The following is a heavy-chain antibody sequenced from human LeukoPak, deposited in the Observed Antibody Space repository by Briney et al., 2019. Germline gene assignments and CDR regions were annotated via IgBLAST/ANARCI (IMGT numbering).Heavy chain of an antibody. CDR2: IYSGGST. CDR3: ASHYDILTGLDY. V-gene: IGHV3-53*01. CDR1: GFTVSSNY. Sequence: PGGSLRLSCAASGFTVSSNYMSWVRQAPGKGLEWVSVIYSGGSTYYADSVKGRFTISRDNSKNTLYLQMNSLRAEDTAVYYCASHYDILTGLDYWGQGTLVTVSS. J-gene: IGHJ4*02. D-gene: IGHD3-9*01.